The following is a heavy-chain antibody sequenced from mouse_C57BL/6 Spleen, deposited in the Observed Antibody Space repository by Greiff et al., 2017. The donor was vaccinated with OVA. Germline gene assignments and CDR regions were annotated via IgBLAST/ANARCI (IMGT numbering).Heavy chain of an antibody. D-gene: IGHD1-1*01. CDR1: GFTFSDYG. CDR3: AKAYYYGSSYYFDY. J-gene: IGHJ2*01. Sequence: EVKLVESGGGLVKPGGSLKLSCAASGFTFSDYGMHWVRQAPEKGLEWVAYISSGSSTIYYADKVKGRFTISRDNAKNTLFLQMTSLRSEDTAMYYCAKAYYYGSSYYFDYWGQGTTLTVSS. V-gene: IGHV5-17*01. CDR2: ISSGSSTI.